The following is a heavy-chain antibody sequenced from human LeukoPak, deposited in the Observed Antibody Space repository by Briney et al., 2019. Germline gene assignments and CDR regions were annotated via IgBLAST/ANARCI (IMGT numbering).Heavy chain of an antibody. J-gene: IGHJ4*02. CDR1: EDNFSAYY. CDR2: MNPNSGNT. D-gene: IGHD3-10*01. CDR3: ARGSGQGDY. V-gene: IGHV1-8*02. Sequence: ASVRVSCKTSEDNFSAYYMHWVRQATGQGLEWMGWMNPNSGNTGYAQKFQGRVTMTRNTSISTAYMELSSLRSEDTAVYYCARGSGQGDYWGQGTLVTVSS.